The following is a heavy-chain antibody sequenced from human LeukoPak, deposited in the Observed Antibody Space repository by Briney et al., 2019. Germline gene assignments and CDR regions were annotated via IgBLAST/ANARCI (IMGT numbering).Heavy chain of an antibody. D-gene: IGHD6-13*01. CDR3: ARKLYSSSWQTTVGFDY. Sequence: GGSLRLSCAASGFTFSSYSMPWVRQAPGKGLEWVSSISSGSGHIYYADSLKGRFTISRDNAKDSLYLQMNSLRVEDTAVYYCARKLYSSSWQTTVGFDYWGQGTLVTVSS. J-gene: IGHJ4*02. V-gene: IGHV3-21*01. CDR1: GFTFSSYS. CDR2: ISSGSGHI.